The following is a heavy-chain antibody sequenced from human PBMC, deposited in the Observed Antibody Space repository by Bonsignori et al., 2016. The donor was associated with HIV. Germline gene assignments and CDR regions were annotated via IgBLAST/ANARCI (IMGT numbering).Heavy chain of an antibody. Sequence: WVRQAPGQGLEWMGGIIPIFGTANYAQKFQGRVTITADESTSTAYMELSSLRSEDTAVYYCAVLGYCSSTSCLDYWGQGTLVTVSS. D-gene: IGHD2-2*01. V-gene: IGHV1-69*01. CDR2: IIPIFGTA. J-gene: IGHJ4*02. CDR3: AVLGYCSSTSCLDY.